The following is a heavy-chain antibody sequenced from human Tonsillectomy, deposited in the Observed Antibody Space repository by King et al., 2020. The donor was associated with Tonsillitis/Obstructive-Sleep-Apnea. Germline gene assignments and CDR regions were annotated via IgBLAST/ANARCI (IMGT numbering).Heavy chain of an antibody. J-gene: IGHJ6*04. CDR3: ARDIGRLDAV. D-gene: IGHD1-26*01. CDR1: GFTFSTYT. Sequence: VQLVESGGGLVKPGGSLRLSCAASGFTFSTYTMNWVRQAPGKGLEWVSSISSSSTYIYYADSVKGRFTISRDNAKNSLYLQMNSLRAEDTAVYYCARDIGRLDAVWGNGPTVIVSS. CDR2: ISSSSTYI. V-gene: IGHV3-21*01.